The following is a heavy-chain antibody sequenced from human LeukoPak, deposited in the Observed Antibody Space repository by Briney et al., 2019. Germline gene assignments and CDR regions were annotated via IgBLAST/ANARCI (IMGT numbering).Heavy chain of an antibody. CDR3: ARVNRGYDY. V-gene: IGHV3-64*02. J-gene: IGHJ4*02. D-gene: IGHD5-12*01. CDR2: ITGDGHNT. CDR1: GFTFGSYS. Sequence: GGSLRLSCAASGFTFGSYSMHWVRQAPGIGLEYVSAITGDGHNTFYADSVMGRFTTSRDNSKNTLYLQMGSLRPEDMAVYYCARVNRGYDYWGQGVLVTVSS.